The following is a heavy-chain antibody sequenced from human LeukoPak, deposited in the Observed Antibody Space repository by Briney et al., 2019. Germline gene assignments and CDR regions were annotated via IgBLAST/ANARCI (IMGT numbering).Heavy chain of an antibody. J-gene: IGHJ4*02. CDR3: ARVPSTQWLVYYFDY. CDR1: GFTFSSYW. V-gene: IGHV3-7*01. Sequence: GGSLRLSCAASGFTFSSYWMSWVRQAPGKGLEWVANINQDGSEKHYVDSVKGRLTISRDNGKNLLYLQMNSLRVEDTAVYYCARVPSTQWLVYYFDYWGQGTLVTVSS. CDR2: INQDGSEK. D-gene: IGHD6-19*01.